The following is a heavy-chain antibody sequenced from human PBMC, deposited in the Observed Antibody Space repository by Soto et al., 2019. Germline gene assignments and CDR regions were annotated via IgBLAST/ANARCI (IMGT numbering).Heavy chain of an antibody. CDR1: GFTFSSYS. J-gene: IGHJ4*02. CDR2: XXSXSXXX. CDR3: ANHPPSSGADY. D-gene: IGHD1-26*01. Sequence: PGGSLRLSCAASGFTFSSYSMNWVRQAPGKGLXWVSXXXSXSXXXYXXXXVKGRFTISRDNAKNSLYLQMNSLRAQDTDVYYCANHPPSSGADYWGQGTLVTVSS. V-gene: IGHV3-21*01.